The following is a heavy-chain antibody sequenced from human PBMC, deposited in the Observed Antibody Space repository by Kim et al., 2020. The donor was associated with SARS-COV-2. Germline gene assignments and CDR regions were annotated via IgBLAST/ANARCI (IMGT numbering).Heavy chain of an antibody. CDR1: GGSISSYY. V-gene: IGHV4-59*01. CDR3: ARVNPPPPGPPGGMDV. J-gene: IGHJ6*02. CDR2: IYYSGST. Sequence: SETLSLTCTVSGGSISSYYWSWIRQPPGKGLEWIGYIYYSGSTNYNPSLKSRVTISVDTSKNQFSLKLSSVTAADTAVYYCARVNPPPPGPPGGMDVWGQGTTVTVSS.